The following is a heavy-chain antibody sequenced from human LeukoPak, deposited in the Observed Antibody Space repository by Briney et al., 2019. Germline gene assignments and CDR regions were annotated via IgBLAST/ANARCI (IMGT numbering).Heavy chain of an antibody. V-gene: IGHV4-34*01. CDR1: GGSFSGYY. CDR3: ARILRYSDWLPAGAFDI. D-gene: IGHD3-9*01. Sequence: SETLSLTCAVYGGSFSGYYWIWIRQPPGKGLEWIGEINHSGSTNYNPSLKSRVTISVDTSKNQFSLKLSSVTAADTAVYYCARILRYSDWLPAGAFDIWGQGTMVTVSS. J-gene: IGHJ3*02. CDR2: INHSGST.